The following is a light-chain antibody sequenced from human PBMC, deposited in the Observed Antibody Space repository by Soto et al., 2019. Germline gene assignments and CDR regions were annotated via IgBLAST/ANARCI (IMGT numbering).Light chain of an antibody. J-gene: IGLJ2*01. CDR3: QSADSTGVIGL. V-gene: IGLV3-25*02. CDR1: ALSNQY. Sequence: SYELTQPPSMSVSPGQTARIPCSGDALSNQYTYWYQQRPGQAPVLLIYKDSERPSGIPERFSGPSSGTTVTLTISGVQAEDEAAYYCQSADSTGVIGLFGGGTKVTVL. CDR2: KDS.